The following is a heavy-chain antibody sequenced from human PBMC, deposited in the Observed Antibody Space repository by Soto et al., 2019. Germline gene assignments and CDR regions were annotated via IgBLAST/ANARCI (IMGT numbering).Heavy chain of an antibody. D-gene: IGHD6-6*01. V-gene: IGHV2-70*01. CDR1: GFSLSTSGMR. CDR3: ARSYSSSAPDYYYGMDV. J-gene: IGHJ6*02. Sequence: SCPTLVNPTQTLTLTCTFSGFSLSTSGMRVSWIRQPPGKALEWLALIDWDDDKYYSTSLKTRLTISKDTSKNQVVLTMTNMDPVDTATYYCARSYSSSAPDYYYGMDVWGQGTTVTVSS. CDR2: IDWDDDK.